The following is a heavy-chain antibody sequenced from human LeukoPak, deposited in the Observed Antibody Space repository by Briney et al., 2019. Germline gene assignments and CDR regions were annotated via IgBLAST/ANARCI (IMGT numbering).Heavy chain of an antibody. CDR1: GFTFKNYW. J-gene: IGHJ4*02. CDR3: TRARSRSSSWYDY. CDR2: IKQDGSEK. Sequence: GGSLRLSCAASGFTFKNYWMGWVRQTPGKGLEWVANIKQDGSEKYYVDSVKGRFTISRDNAKNSLLLQMDSLRAEDTAVYYCTRARSRSSSWYDYWGQGTLVTVSS. D-gene: IGHD6-13*01. V-gene: IGHV3-7*01.